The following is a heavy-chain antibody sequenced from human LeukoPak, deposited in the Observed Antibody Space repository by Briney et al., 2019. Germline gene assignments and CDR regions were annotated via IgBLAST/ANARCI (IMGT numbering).Heavy chain of an antibody. V-gene: IGHV3-23*01. Sequence: GGSLRLSCAASGFTFSSYAMSWVRQAPGRGLEWVSAISGSGGSTYYADSVKGRFTISRDNSKNTLYLQMNSLRAEDTAVYYCAKDSHDSSGYRDYWGQGTLVTVSS. J-gene: IGHJ4*02. CDR3: AKDSHDSSGYRDY. CDR1: GFTFSSYA. D-gene: IGHD3-22*01. CDR2: ISGSGGST.